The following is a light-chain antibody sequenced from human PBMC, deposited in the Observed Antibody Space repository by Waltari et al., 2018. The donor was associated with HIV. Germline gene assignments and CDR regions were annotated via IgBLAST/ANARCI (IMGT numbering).Light chain of an antibody. Sequence: QSALTQPASVSGSPGQSITISCPRTSSDVGGYNSVSWYQQHPGKAPKLMIYEVSNRPSGVSNRFSGSKSGNTASLTISGLQAEDEADYYCSSYTSSSTYVVFGGGTKLTVL. CDR2: EVS. CDR1: SSDVGGYNS. J-gene: IGLJ2*01. CDR3: SSYTSSSTYVV. V-gene: IGLV2-14*01.